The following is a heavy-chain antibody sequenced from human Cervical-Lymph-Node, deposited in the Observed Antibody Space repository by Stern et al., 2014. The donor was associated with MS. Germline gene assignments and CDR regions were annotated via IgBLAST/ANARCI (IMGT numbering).Heavy chain of an antibody. CDR2: ITVYNGNT. V-gene: IGHV1-18*01. J-gene: IGHJ4*02. Sequence: VQLVESGAEVKKPGASVNVSCKASGYTFSSFAITWVRQAPGQGLEWMGTITVYNGNTNYAQGVQDRVTMTTNTPKNPAYMEGRNLRSDDPAVYYCARGWGDTRHWGQGTLVTVSS. D-gene: IGHD3-16*01. CDR1: GYTFSSFA. CDR3: ARGWGDTRH.